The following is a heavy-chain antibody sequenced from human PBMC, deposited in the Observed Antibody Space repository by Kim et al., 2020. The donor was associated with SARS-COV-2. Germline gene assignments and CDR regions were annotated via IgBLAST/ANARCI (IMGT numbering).Heavy chain of an antibody. Sequence: SETLSLTCTVSGYSISSGYYWGWIRQPPGKGLEWIGSIYHSGSTYYNPSLKSRVTISVDTSKNQFSLKLSSVTAADTAVYYCARVNSGWSFDYWGQGTLV. CDR2: IYHSGST. D-gene: IGHD5-12*01. CDR1: GYSISSGYY. CDR3: ARVNSGWSFDY. J-gene: IGHJ4*02. V-gene: IGHV4-38-2*02.